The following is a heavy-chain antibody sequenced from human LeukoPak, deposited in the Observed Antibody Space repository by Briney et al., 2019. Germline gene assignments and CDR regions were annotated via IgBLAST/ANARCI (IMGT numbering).Heavy chain of an antibody. V-gene: IGHV3-48*03. Sequence: GGSLRLSCAASGFTISSYEMNWVRQAPGKGLEWISYIHSSGSTIYYADSAKGRFTISRDNAKNSLYLQMNSLRAEDTAVYYCVRDKSGCCFDYWGQGTLVTVSS. D-gene: IGHD1-26*01. CDR1: GFTISSYE. CDR2: IHSSGSTI. CDR3: VRDKSGCCFDY. J-gene: IGHJ4*02.